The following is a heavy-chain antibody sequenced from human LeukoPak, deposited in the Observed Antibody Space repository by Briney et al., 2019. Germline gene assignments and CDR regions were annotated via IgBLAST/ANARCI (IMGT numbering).Heavy chain of an antibody. CDR2: ISSSSSYT. CDR1: GFTFSDYY. Sequence: PGGSLRLSCAASGFTFSDYYMSWVRQAPGKGLEWVSYISSSSSYTNYADFVKGRFTISRDNAKNSLYLQMNSLRAEDTAVYYCARALGLHYDSSSPSYGMDVWGQGTTVTVSS. CDR3: ARALGLHYDSSSPSYGMDV. J-gene: IGHJ6*02. V-gene: IGHV3-11*06. D-gene: IGHD3-22*01.